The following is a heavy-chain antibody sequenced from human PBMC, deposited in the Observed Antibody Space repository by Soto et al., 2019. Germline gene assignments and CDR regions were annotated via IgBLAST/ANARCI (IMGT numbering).Heavy chain of an antibody. CDR1: GFTFDDYC. D-gene: IGHD2-15*01. Sequence: GGSLRLSCAASGFTFDDYCMSWVRQATGKGLEWVSGINWNGGSTGYADSVKGRFTISRDNAKNSLYLQMNSLRAEDTALYYCAREGIVVVVAATRTHFDYWGQGTLVTVSS. CDR3: AREGIVVVVAATRTHFDY. CDR2: INWNGGST. J-gene: IGHJ4*02. V-gene: IGHV3-20*04.